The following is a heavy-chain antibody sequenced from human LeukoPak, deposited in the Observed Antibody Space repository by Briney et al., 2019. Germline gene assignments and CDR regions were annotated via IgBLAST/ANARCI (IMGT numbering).Heavy chain of an antibody. CDR3: ARVPEKYSSSGFES. Sequence: SETLSLTCTVSGGSISSGGYYWSWIRQHPGKGLERIGYIYYSGSTYYNPPLKSRVTISVDTSKNQFSLKLSSVTAADTAVYYCARVPEKYSSSGFESWGQGTLVTVSS. D-gene: IGHD6-6*01. CDR2: IYYSGST. J-gene: IGHJ4*02. CDR1: GGSISSGGYY. V-gene: IGHV4-31*03.